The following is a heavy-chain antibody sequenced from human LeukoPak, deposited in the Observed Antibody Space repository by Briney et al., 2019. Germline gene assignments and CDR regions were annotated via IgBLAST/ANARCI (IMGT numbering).Heavy chain of an antibody. V-gene: IGHV3-30*02. J-gene: IGHJ4*02. Sequence: PGGSLRLSCATSGFTFSSYAMHWVRQARGKGVEGVAFIRYDGNNEYYRDSVKGRFTLSRDNSKNTLHLQMNSLRTEDTALYYCAKDQGSGWYEDYFDYWGQGTLVTVSS. CDR3: AKDQGSGWYEDYFDY. CDR1: GFTFSSYA. D-gene: IGHD6-19*01. CDR2: IRYDGNNE.